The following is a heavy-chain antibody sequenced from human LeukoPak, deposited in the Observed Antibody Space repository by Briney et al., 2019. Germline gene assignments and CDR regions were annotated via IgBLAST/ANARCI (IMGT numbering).Heavy chain of an antibody. Sequence: GGSLRLSCAVSGFNFWGTGMSWVRQAPGKGLEWVAAIGGGGSDTKYTDSVMGRFTLSRDLSKNTLYLQMNSLRAEDTAVYFCAKDVLSGLLWFGELFLGDYWGQGTLVTVSS. J-gene: IGHJ4*02. D-gene: IGHD3-10*01. CDR3: AKDVLSGLLWFGELFLGDY. CDR2: IGGGGSDT. CDR1: GFNFWGTG. V-gene: IGHV3-23*01.